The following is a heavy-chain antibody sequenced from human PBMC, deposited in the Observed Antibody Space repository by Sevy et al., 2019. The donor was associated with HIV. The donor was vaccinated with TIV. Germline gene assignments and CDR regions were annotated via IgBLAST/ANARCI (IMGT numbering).Heavy chain of an antibody. D-gene: IGHD1-26*01. CDR3: AKVRVAVTRDFDY. CDR1: GLTFSTFD. J-gene: IGHJ4*02. V-gene: IGHV3-23*01. CDR2: ISGNGGRI. Sequence: GGSLILSCAASGLTFSTFDMHWVRHGPGKGPEWVSLISGNGGRIYYADSVKGRFTISRDNSKNTLYLQMNSLRPEDTAVYYCAKVRVAVTRDFDYWGQGTLVTVSS.